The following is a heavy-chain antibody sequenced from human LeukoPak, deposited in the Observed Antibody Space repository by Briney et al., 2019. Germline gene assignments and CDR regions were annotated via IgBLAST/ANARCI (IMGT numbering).Heavy chain of an antibody. V-gene: IGHV5-51*01. Sequence: GESLKISCEGSGYSFTSYWIGWVRQMPGKGLEWMGIIYPGDSETKYSPSFQGQVTISADKSITTAYLQWSSLKASDTAMYYCARGGLRYYYGLGLDYWGQGTLVTVSS. J-gene: IGHJ4*02. CDR1: GYSFTSYW. D-gene: IGHD3-10*01. CDR3: ARGGLRYYYGLGLDY. CDR2: IYPGDSET.